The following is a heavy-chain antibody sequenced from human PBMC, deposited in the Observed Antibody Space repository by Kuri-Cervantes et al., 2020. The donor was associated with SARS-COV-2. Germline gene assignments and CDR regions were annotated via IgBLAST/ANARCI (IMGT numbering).Heavy chain of an antibody. CDR3: ARGGGYQLLPHPSDY. Sequence: GGSLRLSCVASGFTFRTYAMHWVRQAPGKGLEYVSAISSNGGSTYYANSVKGRFTISRDNSKNTLYLQMGSLRAEDMAVYYCARGGGYQLLPHPSDYWGQGTLVTVSS. CDR1: GFTFRTYA. V-gene: IGHV3-64*01. D-gene: IGHD2-2*01. J-gene: IGHJ4*02. CDR2: ISSNGGST.